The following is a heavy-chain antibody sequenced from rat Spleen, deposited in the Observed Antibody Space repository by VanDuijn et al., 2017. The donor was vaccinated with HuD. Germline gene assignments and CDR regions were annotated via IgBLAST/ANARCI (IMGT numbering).Heavy chain of an antibody. CDR2: RWSDGDT. Sequence: QVQLKESGPGLVQPSQTLSLTCTVSGFSLTSYHVHWVRQPPGKGLEGLGVRWSDGDTSYNSALKSRLSISRDTSKSTGFLKMSSLQTEDTATYYCAREGFITTVGTGFDYWGQGVMVTVSS. D-gene: IGHD1-1*01. J-gene: IGHJ2*01. V-gene: IGHV2-32*01. CDR3: AREGFITTVGTGFDY. CDR1: GFSLTSYH.